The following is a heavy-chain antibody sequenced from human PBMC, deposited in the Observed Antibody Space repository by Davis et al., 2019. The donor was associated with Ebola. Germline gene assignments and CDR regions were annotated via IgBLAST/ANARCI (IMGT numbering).Heavy chain of an antibody. D-gene: IGHD6-6*01. CDR3: AKGPALGQLGYPEYFQH. J-gene: IGHJ1*01. CDR2: ISGSGGST. Sequence: PGGSLRLSCAASGFTFSSYAMSWVRQAPGKGLEWVSAISGSGGSTYYADSVKGRFTISRDNSKNTLYLQMNSLRAEDTAVYYCAKGPALGQLGYPEYFQHWGQGTLVTVSS. CDR1: GFTFSSYA. V-gene: IGHV3-23*01.